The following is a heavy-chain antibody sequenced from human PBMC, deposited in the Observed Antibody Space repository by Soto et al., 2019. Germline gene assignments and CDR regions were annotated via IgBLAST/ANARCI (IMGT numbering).Heavy chain of an antibody. CDR2: INPSGGST. J-gene: IGHJ4*02. CDR3: ARVRLIAVAGTGYFDY. D-gene: IGHD6-19*01. V-gene: IGHV1-46*01. Sequence: ASVKVSCKASGYTFTSYYMHWIRQAPGQGLEWVGIINPSGGSTSFAQKFQGRVTMTRDTSTSTVYMELSSLRSEDTAVYYCARVRLIAVAGTGYFDYWGQGTLVTVSS. CDR1: GYTFTSYY.